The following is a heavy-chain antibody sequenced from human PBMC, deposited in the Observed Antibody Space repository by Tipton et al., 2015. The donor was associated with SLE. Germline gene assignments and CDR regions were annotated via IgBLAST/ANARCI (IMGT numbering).Heavy chain of an antibody. V-gene: IGHV4-59*11. D-gene: IGHD6-19*01. Sequence: TLSLTCTVSGGSISSHYWSWIRQPPGKGLEWIGYIYYSGSTNYNPSLKSRVTISVGTSKNQFSLKLSSVTAADTAVYYCARGRRRYSSGWSDAFDIWGQGTMVTVSS. J-gene: IGHJ3*02. CDR3: ARGRRRYSSGWSDAFDI. CDR2: IYYSGST. CDR1: GGSISSHY.